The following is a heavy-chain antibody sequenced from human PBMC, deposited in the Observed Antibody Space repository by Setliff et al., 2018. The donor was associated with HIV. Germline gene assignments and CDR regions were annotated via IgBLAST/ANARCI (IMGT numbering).Heavy chain of an antibody. CDR1: GGSINTGSYY. CDR2: IYCSGST. J-gene: IGHJ4*02. Sequence: SETLSLTCTVSGGSINTGSYYWGWIRQPPGKGLESIGTIYCSGSTYYKSSLKSRLTISVDTSKNQFSLKMSSVTAADTAVYYCARARGPEGYFDSWGQGTLVTVSS. V-gene: IGHV4-39*07. D-gene: IGHD3-10*01. CDR3: ARARGPEGYFDS.